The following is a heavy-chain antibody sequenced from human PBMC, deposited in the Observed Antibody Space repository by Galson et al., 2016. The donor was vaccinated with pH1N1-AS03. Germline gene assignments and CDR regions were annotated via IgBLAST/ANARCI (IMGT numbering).Heavy chain of an antibody. J-gene: IGHJ2*01. D-gene: IGHD4-17*01. V-gene: IGHV3-53*01. CDR3: ARDTDHYGMDV. CDR2: IYAGGGT. CDR1: GFTVSTNY. Sequence: SCAASGFTVSTNYMTWVRQAPGKGLEWISVIYAGGGTHYADSVKGRFTISNDNCKNTVYLQMNSLRAEDTAVYYCARDTDHYGMDVWGRGTLVTVSS.